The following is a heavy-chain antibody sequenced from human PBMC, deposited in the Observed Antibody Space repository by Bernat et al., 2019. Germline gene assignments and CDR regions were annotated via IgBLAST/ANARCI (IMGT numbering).Heavy chain of an antibody. CDR2: IRSKAYGRTK. CDR1: GFTFGDYA. Sequence: EVQLVESGGGLVQPGRSLRLSCTASGFTFGDYAMSWVRQAPGKGLEWGGFIRSKAYGRTKEYAASVKGRFTISRDDSKSIAYLQMNSLKTEDTAVYYCTRDPMTTVTGYYYYYYMDVWGKGTTVTVSS. D-gene: IGHD4-17*01. CDR3: TRDPMTTVTGYYYYYYMDV. J-gene: IGHJ6*03. V-gene: IGHV3-49*04.